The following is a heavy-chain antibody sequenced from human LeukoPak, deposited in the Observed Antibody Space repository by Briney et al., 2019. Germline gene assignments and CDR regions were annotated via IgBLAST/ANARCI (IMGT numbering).Heavy chain of an antibody. D-gene: IGHD3-16*01. CDR2: IKQDGSEK. CDR3: ARGTAGGVMNWGIDY. Sequence: GGSLRLSCAASGFTFSSHCMSWARQPPGKGLEWVANIKQDGSEKYYVSSVKGRFTISGANTKNSSYMQMNSPTAEDTAVYYCARGTAGGVMNWGIDYWGQGNLGTVS. J-gene: IGHJ4*02. CDR1: GFTFSSHC. V-gene: IGHV3-7*01.